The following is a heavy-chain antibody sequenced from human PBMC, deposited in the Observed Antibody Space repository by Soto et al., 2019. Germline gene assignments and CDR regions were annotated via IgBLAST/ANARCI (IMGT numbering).Heavy chain of an antibody. CDR3: ARDGSYGWDNWFDP. CDR2: IYYSGST. D-gene: IGHD1-26*01. Sequence: PSETLSLTCTVSGGSISSYYWSWIRQPPGKGLEWIGYIYYSGSTNYNPSLKSRVTISVDTSKNQFSLKLSSVTAADTAVYYCARDGSYGWDNWFDPWGQGTLVTVSS. V-gene: IGHV4-59*01. CDR1: GGSISSYY. J-gene: IGHJ5*02.